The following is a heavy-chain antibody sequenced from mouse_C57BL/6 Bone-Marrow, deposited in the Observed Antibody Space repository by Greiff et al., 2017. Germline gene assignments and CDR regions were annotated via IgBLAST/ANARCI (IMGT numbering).Heavy chain of an antibody. CDR2: IHPNSGST. J-gene: IGHJ1*03. V-gene: IGHV1-64*01. CDR1: GYTFTSYW. CDR3: ARDYYYGSSFLWYFDV. D-gene: IGHD1-1*01. Sequence: QVHVKQPGAELVKPGASVKLSCKASGYTFTSYWMHWVKQRPGQGLEWIGMIHPNSGSTNYNEKFKSKATLTVDKSSSTAYMQLSSLTSEDSAVYYCARDYYYGSSFLWYFDVWGTGTTVTVSS.